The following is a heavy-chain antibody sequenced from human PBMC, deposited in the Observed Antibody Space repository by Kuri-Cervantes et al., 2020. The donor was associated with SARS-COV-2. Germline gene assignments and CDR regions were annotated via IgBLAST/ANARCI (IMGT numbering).Heavy chain of an antibody. CDR1: GYSFTPYW. CDR3: ARPYYDSSGYDSP. Sequence: KVSCKGSGYSFTPYWIGWVRQMPGKGLEWMGIIYPGDSDTRYSPSFQGQVTISADKSTSTAYLQWSSLKASDTAMYYCARPYYDSSGYDSPWGQGTLVTVSS. D-gene: IGHD3-22*01. V-gene: IGHV5-51*01. J-gene: IGHJ5*02. CDR2: IYPGDSDT.